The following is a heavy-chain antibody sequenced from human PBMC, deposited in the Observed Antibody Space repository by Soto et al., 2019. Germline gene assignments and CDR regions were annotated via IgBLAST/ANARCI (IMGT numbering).Heavy chain of an antibody. Sequence: SETLSLTCVVSGESFSGYYWSWIRQTPGMGLEWIGEVDHRGSTTYNPSLKNRASISIDSSKNLFSLELTSVTAADTALYFCARYEYGNSLYGVDVWGQGTRVTVSS. CDR2: VDHRGST. CDR3: ARYEYGNSLYGVDV. V-gene: IGHV4-34*01. D-gene: IGHD1-7*01. J-gene: IGHJ6*02. CDR1: GESFSGYY.